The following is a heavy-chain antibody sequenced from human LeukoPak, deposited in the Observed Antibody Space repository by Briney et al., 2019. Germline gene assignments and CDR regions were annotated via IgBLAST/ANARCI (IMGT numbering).Heavy chain of an antibody. CDR2: INPNSGGT. Sequence: ASVKVSCKASGYTFTDYYIHWVRQAPGQGLEWMGWINPNSGGTNYAQKFQGRVTMTRDTSISTAYMELSRLRSDDTAVYYCARGPEYYDFWSGYSVSWNDYYYYMDVWGKGTTVTVSS. CDR1: GYTFTDYY. D-gene: IGHD3-3*01. CDR3: ARGPEYYDFWSGYSVSWNDYYYYMDV. J-gene: IGHJ6*03. V-gene: IGHV1-2*02.